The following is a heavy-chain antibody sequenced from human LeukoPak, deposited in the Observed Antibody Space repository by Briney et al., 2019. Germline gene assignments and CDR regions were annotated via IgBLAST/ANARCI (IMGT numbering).Heavy chain of an antibody. V-gene: IGHV3-23*01. CDR2: ISNNGGYT. CDR1: GFTFSSSA. Sequence: PGGSLRLSCAASGFTFSSSAMSWVRQAPGKGLEWVSAISNNGGYTYYADSVQGRFTISRDNSKSTLCLQMNSLRAEDTAVYYCAKQGWELTHAPDYWGQGTLVTVSS. J-gene: IGHJ4*02. CDR3: AKQGWELTHAPDY. D-gene: IGHD1-7*01.